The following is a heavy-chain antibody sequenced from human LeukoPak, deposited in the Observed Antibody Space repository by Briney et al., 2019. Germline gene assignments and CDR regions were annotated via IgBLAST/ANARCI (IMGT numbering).Heavy chain of an antibody. CDR2: IKQEGSEK. V-gene: IGHV3-7*01. CDR3: ARELRQGDGYRANIDY. J-gene: IGHJ4*02. D-gene: IGHD5-24*01. CDR1: GFTFSSYW. Sequence: GGSLRLSCAASGFTFSSYWMSWVRQAPGKGLEWVANIKQEGSEKYYVDSVKGRFTISRDNAKNSLYLQMNSLRAEDTAVYYCARELRQGDGYRANIDYWGQGTLVTVSS.